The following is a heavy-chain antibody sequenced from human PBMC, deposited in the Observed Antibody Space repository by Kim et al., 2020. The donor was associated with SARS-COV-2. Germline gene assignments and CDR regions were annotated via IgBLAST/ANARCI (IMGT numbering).Heavy chain of an antibody. CDR2: ISYDGSNK. J-gene: IGHJ4*02. Sequence: GGSLRLSCAASGFTFSSYGMHWVRQAPGKGLEWVAVISYDGSNKYYADSVKGRFTISRDNSKNTLYLQMNCLRAEDTAVYYCAKDPHYDILTGYWEGYFDYWGQGILVTVSS. V-gene: IGHV3-30*18. CDR1: GFTFSSYG. D-gene: IGHD3-9*01. CDR3: AKDPHYDILTGYWEGYFDY.